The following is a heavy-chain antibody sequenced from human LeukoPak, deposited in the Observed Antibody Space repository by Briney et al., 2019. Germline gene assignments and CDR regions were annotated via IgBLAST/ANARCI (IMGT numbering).Heavy chain of an antibody. CDR3: ARAYSSSWYYFDY. D-gene: IGHD6-13*01. J-gene: IGHJ4*02. CDR1: GGSFSSTTYY. CDR2: IYYTGGT. V-gene: IGHV4-39*01. Sequence: SETLSLTCDVTGGSFSSTTYYWGWIRQPPGKGLEWIGSIYYTGGTFYNPSLESRVTISVDTSKNQFSLKLSSVTAADMAVYYCARAYSSSWYYFDYWGQGTLVTVSS.